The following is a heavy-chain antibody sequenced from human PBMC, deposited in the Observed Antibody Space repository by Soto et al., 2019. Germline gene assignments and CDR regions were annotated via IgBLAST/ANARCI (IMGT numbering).Heavy chain of an antibody. Sequence: PSETLSFTCTVSGGSISSYYWSWIRQPPGKGLEWIGYIYYSGSTNYNPSLKSRVTISVDTSKNQFSLKLSSVTAADTAVYYCARELFGRSVWFDPWGQGTLVTVSS. V-gene: IGHV4-59*01. D-gene: IGHD3-10*01. CDR1: GGSISSYY. CDR3: ARELFGRSVWFDP. CDR2: IYYSGST. J-gene: IGHJ5*02.